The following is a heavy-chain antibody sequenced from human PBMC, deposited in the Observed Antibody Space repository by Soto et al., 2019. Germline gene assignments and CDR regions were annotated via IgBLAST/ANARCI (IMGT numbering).Heavy chain of an antibody. Sequence: EVHLLESGGGLVPPGGSLRLSCAASGFTFSTYAMTWVRQAPGKGLEWVSALSGNSGTTYSADSVKGRFTISRDNSRNTLYLQMSSLRAEDTALYYCAKGSKFTIFSPNDYWGQGTLVTVSS. CDR3: AKGSKFTIFSPNDY. CDR2: LSGNSGTT. V-gene: IGHV3-23*01. CDR1: GFTFSTYA. J-gene: IGHJ4*02. D-gene: IGHD3-3*01.